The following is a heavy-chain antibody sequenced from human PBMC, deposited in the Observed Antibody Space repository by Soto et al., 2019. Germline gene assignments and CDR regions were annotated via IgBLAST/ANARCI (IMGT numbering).Heavy chain of an antibody. Sequence: GGSLRLSCAASGFTFSSYAMHWVRQAPGKGLEWVAVISYDGSNKYYADSVKGRFTISRDNSKNTLYLQMNSLRAEDTAVYYCAREPNSGSYLDYWGQGTLVTVSS. J-gene: IGHJ4*02. CDR2: ISYDGSNK. CDR3: AREPNSGSYLDY. D-gene: IGHD1-26*01. V-gene: IGHV3-30-3*01. CDR1: GFTFSSYA.